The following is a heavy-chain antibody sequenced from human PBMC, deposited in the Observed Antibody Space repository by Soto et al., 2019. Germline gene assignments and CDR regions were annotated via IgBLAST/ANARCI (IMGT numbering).Heavy chain of an antibody. CDR3: ARVQSTSWGYYYAVDV. V-gene: IGHV4-59*01. CDR2: ISYSGST. CDR1: GGSISSYY. Sequence: SETLSLTCRISGGSISSYYWNWIRQPPGRGLEWIGFISYSGSTNYNPALTSRVTISVDTSKDQFSLRLNSVTAADTAVYYCARVQSTSWGYYYAVDVWGQGTTVTVSS. J-gene: IGHJ6*01. D-gene: IGHD2-2*01.